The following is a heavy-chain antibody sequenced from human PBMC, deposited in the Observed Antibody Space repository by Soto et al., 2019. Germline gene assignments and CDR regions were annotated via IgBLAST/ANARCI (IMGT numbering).Heavy chain of an antibody. V-gene: IGHV3-74*01. CDR1: GFIFRMYW. J-gene: IGHJ4*02. CDR3: TRGPRPISTGTGAY. Sequence: PGGSLGLTCTASGFIFRMYWMHWVRQSPGKGLVWISRIYNDGTYSDYADSVRGRFTISRDNVNDTLYLQMNNLRAEDSGLYYCTRGPRPISTGTGAYWGQGTQVTVSS. CDR2: IYNDGTYS. D-gene: IGHD3-10*01.